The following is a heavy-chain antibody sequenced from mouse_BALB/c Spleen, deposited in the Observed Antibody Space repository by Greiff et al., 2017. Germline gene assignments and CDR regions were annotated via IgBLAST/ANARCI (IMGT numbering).Heavy chain of an antibody. Sequence: VQLQQSGTVLARPGASVKMSCKASGYSFTSYWMHRVKQRPGQGLEWIGAIYPGNSDTSYNQKFKGKAKLTAVTSASTAYMELSSLTNEDSAVYYCTRSRSTMITWFAYWGQGTLVTVSA. D-gene: IGHD2-4*01. CDR1: GYSFTSYW. CDR2: IYPGNSDT. CDR3: TRSRSTMITWFAY. V-gene: IGHV1-5*01. J-gene: IGHJ3*01.